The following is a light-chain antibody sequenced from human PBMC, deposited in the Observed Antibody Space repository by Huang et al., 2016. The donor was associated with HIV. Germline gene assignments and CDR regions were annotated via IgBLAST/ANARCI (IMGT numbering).Light chain of an antibody. V-gene: IGKV3-20*01. Sequence: EIVLTQSPGTLSLSPGKRATLSCRASQSVSSTYLAWYQQKPGQAPRLLIYGASSRATGIPDRFSGSGSGTDFTLTISRLEPEDLAVYYCQQYGRTFGQGTKLEIK. CDR3: QQYGRT. J-gene: IGKJ2*01. CDR1: QSVSSTY. CDR2: GAS.